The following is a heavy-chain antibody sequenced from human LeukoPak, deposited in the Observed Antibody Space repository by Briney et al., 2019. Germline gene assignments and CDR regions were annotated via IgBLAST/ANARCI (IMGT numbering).Heavy chain of an antibody. J-gene: IGHJ4*02. Sequence: MASETLSLTCTVSGGSISSYYWSWIRQPPGKGLEWIGYIYYSGSTNYNPSLKSRVTISVDTSKNQFSLKLSSVTAADTAVYYCASANNWNDKFDYWGQGTLVTVSS. CDR1: GGSISSYY. CDR3: ASANNWNDKFDY. CDR2: IYYSGST. D-gene: IGHD1-20*01. V-gene: IGHV4-59*08.